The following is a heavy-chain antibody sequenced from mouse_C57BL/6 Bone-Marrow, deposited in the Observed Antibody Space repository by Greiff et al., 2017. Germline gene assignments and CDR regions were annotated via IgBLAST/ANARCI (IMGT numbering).Heavy chain of an antibody. J-gene: IGHJ1*03. D-gene: IGHD1-1*01. CDR3: TTGDSSYYWYFDV. CDR1: GFNIKDDY. CDR2: IDPENGDT. Sequence: EVQLQESGAELVRPGASVKLSCTASGFNIKDDYMHWVKQRPEQGLEWIGWIDPENGDTEYASKFQGKANITADTSSTTAYLQLSSLNSEDTAVYYGTTGDSSYYWYFDVWGTGTTVTVSS. V-gene: IGHV14-4*01.